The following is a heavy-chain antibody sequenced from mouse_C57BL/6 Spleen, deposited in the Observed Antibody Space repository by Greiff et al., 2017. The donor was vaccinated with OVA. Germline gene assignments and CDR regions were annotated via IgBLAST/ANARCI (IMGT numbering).Heavy chain of an antibody. Sequence: EVQLQQSGPELVKPGASVKISCKASGYTFTDYYMNWVKQSHGKSLEWIGDINPNNGGTSYNQKFKGKATLTVDKSSSTAYMELRSLTSEAAAVYYGARRAHENYFDYWGQGTTLTVSS. CDR2: INPNNGGT. D-gene: IGHD3-3*01. V-gene: IGHV1-26*01. CDR1: GYTFTDYY. CDR3: ARRAHENYFDY. J-gene: IGHJ2*01.